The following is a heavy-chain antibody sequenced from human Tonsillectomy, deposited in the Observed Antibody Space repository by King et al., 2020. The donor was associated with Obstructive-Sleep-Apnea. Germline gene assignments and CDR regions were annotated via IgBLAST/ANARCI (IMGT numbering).Heavy chain of an antibody. CDR3: AKYLPVYFDCFWSFSHYYGMDV. Sequence: VQLVESGGGVVQPGRSLRLSCAASGFTFSSYGMHWVRQAPGKGLEWVAVISYDGSNKYYADSVKGRFTISRDNSKNTLYLQMNSLRAEDTAVYYCAKYLPVYFDCFWSFSHYYGMDVWGQGTTVTVSS. J-gene: IGHJ6*02. CDR2: ISYDGSNK. V-gene: IGHV3-30*18. D-gene: IGHD3-9*01. CDR1: GFTFSSYG.